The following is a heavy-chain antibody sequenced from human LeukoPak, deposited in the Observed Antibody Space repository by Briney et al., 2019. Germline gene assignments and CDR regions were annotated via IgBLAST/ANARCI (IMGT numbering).Heavy chain of an antibody. Sequence: GGSLRLSCAASGFTVSSNYMSWVRQAPVKGLEWVSVIYSGGSTYYADSVKGRFTISRDNSKNALYLQMNSLRAEDTAVYYCARGRYCSSTSCYRNWFDPWGQGTLVTVSS. CDR3: ARGRYCSSTSCYRNWFDP. D-gene: IGHD2-2*01. V-gene: IGHV3-66*01. CDR1: GFTVSSNY. CDR2: IYSGGST. J-gene: IGHJ5*02.